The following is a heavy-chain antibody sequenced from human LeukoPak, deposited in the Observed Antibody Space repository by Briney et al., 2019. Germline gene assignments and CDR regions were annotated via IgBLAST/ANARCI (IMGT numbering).Heavy chain of an antibody. CDR3: TSVVVTATDYYYYGMDV. J-gene: IGHJ6*02. CDR2: IYSGGST. Sequence: GGSLRLSCAASGFTVSSNYMSWVRQAPGKGLEWVSVIYSGGSTYYADSEKGRFTISRDNSKNTLYLQMNSLRAEDTAVYYCTSVVVTATDYYYYGMDVWGQGTTVTVSS. CDR1: GFTVSSNY. D-gene: IGHD2-21*02. V-gene: IGHV3-53*01.